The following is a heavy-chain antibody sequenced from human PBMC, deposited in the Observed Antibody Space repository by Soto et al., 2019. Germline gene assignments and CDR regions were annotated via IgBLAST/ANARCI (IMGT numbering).Heavy chain of an antibody. V-gene: IGHV3-7*03. J-gene: IGHJ1*01. CDR1: GFRFSSSW. Sequence: GGSLRLSCAGSGFRFSSSWMSWIRQAPGKGLEWVAHINQGGSQKYYVDSAKGRFTISRDNAKASLYLQMNNLRDEDTATYYCASWADAADEDYFHHWGQGTLVTVSS. CDR2: INQGGSQK. D-gene: IGHD3-16*01. CDR3: ASWADAADEDYFHH.